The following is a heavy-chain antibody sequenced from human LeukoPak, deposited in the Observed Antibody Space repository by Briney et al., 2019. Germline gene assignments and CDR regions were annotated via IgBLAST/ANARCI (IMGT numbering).Heavy chain of an antibody. CDR2: INPNGGST. CDR1: GYTFTSYY. V-gene: IGHV1-46*01. D-gene: IGHD3-22*01. Sequence: ASVTVSCKASGYTFTSYYMHWVRQAPGQGLEWMGIINPNGGSTSYAQKFQGRVTMTRDTSTSTVYMELSSLRSEDTAVYYCARGNYYDSSGYYPYNWFDPWGQGTLVTVSS. CDR3: ARGNYYDSSGYYPYNWFDP. J-gene: IGHJ5*02.